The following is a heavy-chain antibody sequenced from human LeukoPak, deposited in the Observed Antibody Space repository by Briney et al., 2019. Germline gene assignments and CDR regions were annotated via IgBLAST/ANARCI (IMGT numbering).Heavy chain of an antibody. V-gene: IGHV3-33*06. CDR1: GFTFSSYG. D-gene: IGHD3-22*01. CDR3: AKDTAMIVVGPFDY. Sequence: PGRSLRLSCAVSGFTFSSYGMHWVRQAPGKGLEWVAVIWYDGSNKYYADSVKGRFTISRDNSKNTLYLQMNSLRAEDTAVYYCAKDTAMIVVGPFDYWGQGTLVTVSS. J-gene: IGHJ4*02. CDR2: IWYDGSNK.